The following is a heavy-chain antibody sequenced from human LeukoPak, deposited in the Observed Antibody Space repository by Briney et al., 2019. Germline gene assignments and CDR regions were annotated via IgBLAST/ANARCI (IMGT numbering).Heavy chain of an antibody. CDR2: IYRGGST. D-gene: IGHD3-22*01. CDR3: ARLSANSSAYFFDY. CDR1: GFTVGSNY. Sequence: GGSLRLSCAASGFTVGSNYMSWVRQAPGKGLEWVSIIYRGGSTNYADSVKGRFTVSRDTSKNTLYLQMNSLRAEDTAVYYCARLSANSSAYFFDYWGQGTLVTVSS. V-gene: IGHV3-66*04. J-gene: IGHJ4*02.